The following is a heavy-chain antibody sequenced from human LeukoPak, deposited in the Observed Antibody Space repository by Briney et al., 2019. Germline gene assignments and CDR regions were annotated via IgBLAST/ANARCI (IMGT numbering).Heavy chain of an antibody. J-gene: IGHJ3*02. D-gene: IGHD3-10*01. V-gene: IGHV3-23*01. CDR3: AKSLFTSAAGSGRASDI. CDR2: ISAGGDP. CDR1: GFTFNDAR. Sequence: PGGSLRLSCAASGFTFNDARMTWVRQAPGKGLEWLSGISAGGDPFHADSLKGRFTISRDNYKNTLYLQMDSLRAEDTAVYHCAKSLFTSAAGSGRASDIWGQGTMVTVSS.